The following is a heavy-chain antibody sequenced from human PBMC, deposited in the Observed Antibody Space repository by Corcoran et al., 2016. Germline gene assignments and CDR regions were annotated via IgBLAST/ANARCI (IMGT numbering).Heavy chain of an antibody. CDR1: GDSVSSNSAT. Sequence: QVQLQQSGPGLVKPSQTLSLACAISGDSVSSNSATWNWIRQSPSRGLEWLGRTYYRSKRYNDYAVSVKSRMTINPDTSKNQFSLQLNSVTPEDTAVYYGVREGETRRYGMDVWGQGTTVTVSS. D-gene: IGHD6-6*01. CDR3: VREGETRRYGMDV. CDR2: TYYRSKRYN. J-gene: IGHJ6*02. V-gene: IGHV6-1*01.